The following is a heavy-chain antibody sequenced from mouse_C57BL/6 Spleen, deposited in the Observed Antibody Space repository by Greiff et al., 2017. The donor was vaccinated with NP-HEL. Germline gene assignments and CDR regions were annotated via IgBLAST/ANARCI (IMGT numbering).Heavy chain of an antibody. CDR1: GFSLTSYG. D-gene: IGHD2-4*01. CDR2: IWSGGST. CDR3: ARNQRDDYDEWYFDV. V-gene: IGHV2-2*01. Sequence: QVHVKQSGPGLVQPSQSLSITCTVSGFSLTSYGVHWVRQSPGKGLEWLGVIWSGGSTDYNAAFISRLSISKDNSKSQVFFKMNSLQADDTAIYYCARNQRDDYDEWYFDVWGTGTTVTVSS. J-gene: IGHJ1*03.